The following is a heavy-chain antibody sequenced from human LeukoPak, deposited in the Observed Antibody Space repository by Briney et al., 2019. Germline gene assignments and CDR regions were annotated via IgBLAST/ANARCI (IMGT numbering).Heavy chain of an antibody. V-gene: IGHV3-9*01. J-gene: IGHJ5*02. Sequence: PGRSLRLSCAASGFAFDDYAMHWVRQAPGKGLEWVSGISWNSGSIGYADSVKGRFTISRDNAKNSLYLQMNSLRAEDTALYYCAKDSASTELNWFDPWGQGTLVTVSS. CDR2: ISWNSGSI. CDR3: AKDSASTELNWFDP. D-gene: IGHD1-7*01. CDR1: GFAFDDYA.